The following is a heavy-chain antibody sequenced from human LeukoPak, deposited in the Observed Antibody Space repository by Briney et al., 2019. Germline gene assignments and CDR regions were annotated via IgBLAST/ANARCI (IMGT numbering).Heavy chain of an antibody. CDR3: ARGTPIVVVFDY. D-gene: IGHD3-22*01. CDR2: IYTSGSN. J-gene: IGHJ4*02. Sequence: SETLSLTCTVSGGSISSGSYYWTWIRQPAGKGLEWIGRIYTSGSNNHNPSLKSRVTMSVDTSKNQFSLKLSSVTAADTAVYYCARGTPIVVVFDYWGQGTLVTVSS. CDR1: GGSISSGSYY. V-gene: IGHV4-61*02.